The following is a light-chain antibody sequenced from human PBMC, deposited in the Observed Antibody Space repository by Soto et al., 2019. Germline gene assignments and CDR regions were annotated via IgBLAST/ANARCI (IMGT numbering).Light chain of an antibody. V-gene: IGKV3-20*01. CDR1: QSVTSSY. Sequence: EIVLTQSPGTLSLSPGERATLSCRASQSVTSSYVAWYQQKPGQAPRLLMYEASSRATGIPDRFSGSGSGTDFTLTISRLEAEDFAVYYCQQSSSSPITFGQGTRLEIK. CDR3: QQSSSSPIT. J-gene: IGKJ5*01. CDR2: EAS.